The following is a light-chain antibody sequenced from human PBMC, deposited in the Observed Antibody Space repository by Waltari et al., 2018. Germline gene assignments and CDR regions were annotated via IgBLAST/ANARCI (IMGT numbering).Light chain of an antibody. CDR1: QGIRNS. V-gene: IGKV1-16*01. CDR3: LQYDSYPRT. Sequence: MTQSPSSLSAFVGDRVTISCRASQGIRNSVDWFQQKPGKAPKALMYGASTLHSGVPSRFSGSGFGTDFTLTISGLQPEDLATYYCLQYDSYPRTFGQGTKVEIK. CDR2: GAS. J-gene: IGKJ1*01.